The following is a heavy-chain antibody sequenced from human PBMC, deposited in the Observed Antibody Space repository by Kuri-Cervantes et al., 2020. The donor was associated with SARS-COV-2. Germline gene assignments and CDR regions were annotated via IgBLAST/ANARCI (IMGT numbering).Heavy chain of an antibody. CDR3: ARGAIAAAAFDY. V-gene: IGHV4-61*01. D-gene: IGHD6-13*01. Sequence: SETLSLTCTVSGDSVSSGNYYWSWIRQPPGKGLEWIGYNYHSGNTNYNPSLKSRVSISVDMSRNQFSLKLRSVTAADTAVYYCARGAIAAAAFDYWGQGTLVTVSS. CDR2: NYHSGNT. CDR1: GDSVSSGNYY. J-gene: IGHJ4*02.